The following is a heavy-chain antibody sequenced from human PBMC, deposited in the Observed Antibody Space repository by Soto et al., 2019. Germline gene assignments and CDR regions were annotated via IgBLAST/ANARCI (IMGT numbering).Heavy chain of an antibody. V-gene: IGHV1-69*01. CDR2: IIPIFGTA. Sequence: QVQLVQSGAEVKKPGSSVKVSCKASGGTFSSYAISWVRQAPGQGLEWMGGIIPIFGTANYAQKFQGRVTITADESTSTAYMELSSLRSEDTAVYYCARGGGSGWYRTPRWFDPWGQGTLVTVSS. CDR1: GGTFSSYA. D-gene: IGHD6-19*01. J-gene: IGHJ5*02. CDR3: ARGGGSGWYRTPRWFDP.